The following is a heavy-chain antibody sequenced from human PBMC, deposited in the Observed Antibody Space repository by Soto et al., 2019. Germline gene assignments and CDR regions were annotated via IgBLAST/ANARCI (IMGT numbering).Heavy chain of an antibody. CDR1: GGTFSSYA. Sequence: SVKVSCKASGGTFSSYAISWVRQAPGQGLEWMGGIIPIFGTANYAQKFQGRVTITADESTSTAYMELSSLRSEDTAVYYCARGVIVVVPAAPQTHGMDVWGQGTTVTVS. V-gene: IGHV1-69*13. J-gene: IGHJ6*02. D-gene: IGHD2-2*01. CDR2: IIPIFGTA. CDR3: ARGVIVVVPAAPQTHGMDV.